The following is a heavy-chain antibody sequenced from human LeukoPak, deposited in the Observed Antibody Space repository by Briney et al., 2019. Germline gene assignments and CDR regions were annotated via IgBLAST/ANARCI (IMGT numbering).Heavy chain of an antibody. J-gene: IGHJ4*02. CDR1: GASIVNCG. CDR2: IAHDVTR. Sequence: PSATPSLTCGLFGASIVNCGWVRHAPRQGLEWIGEIAHDVTRNYNPSLRSRVAMSFDRANNYFSPSLTAVTAAHPALYYCTRENGPFCPFAFWGEGVMVTVSS. D-gene: IGHD2-8*01. V-gene: IGHV4-4*02. CDR3: TRENGPFCPFAF.